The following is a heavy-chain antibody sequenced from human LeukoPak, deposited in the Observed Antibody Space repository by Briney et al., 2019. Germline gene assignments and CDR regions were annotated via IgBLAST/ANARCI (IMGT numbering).Heavy chain of an antibody. CDR3: ARVTYDFWSSPTYYMDV. Sequence: GGSLRLSCAASGFTFSSYAMHWVRQAPGKGLEYVSAISSNGGSTYYANSVKGRFTISRDNAKNSLYLQMSSLRAEDTAVYYCARVTYDFWSSPTYYMDVWGKGTTVTVSS. V-gene: IGHV3-64*01. J-gene: IGHJ6*03. D-gene: IGHD3-3*01. CDR1: GFTFSSYA. CDR2: ISSNGGST.